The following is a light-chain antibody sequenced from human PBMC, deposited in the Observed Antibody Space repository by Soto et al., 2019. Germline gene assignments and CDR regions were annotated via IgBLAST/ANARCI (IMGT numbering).Light chain of an antibody. CDR3: VAWDDSLKVVV. V-gene: IGLV1-44*01. Sequence: QSVLTQPPSASGTPGQRVTISCSGSRSNIGRNTVNWFQQLPGTAPKLLTYNNNQRPSGVPDRFSASKSGTSGSLAISGLQSEDEAAYYCVAWDDSLKVVVFGGGTKVTVL. J-gene: IGLJ2*01. CDR2: NNN. CDR1: RSNIGRNT.